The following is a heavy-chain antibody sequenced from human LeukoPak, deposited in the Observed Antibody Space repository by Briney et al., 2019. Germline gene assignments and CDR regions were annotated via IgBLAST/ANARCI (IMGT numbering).Heavy chain of an antibody. CDR1: GGSISSYY. D-gene: IGHD2-2*01. Sequence: PSETLSLTCTVSGGSISSYYWSWIRRPPGKGLEWIGYIYYSGSTNYNPSLKSRVTISVDTSKNQFSLKLSSVTAADTAVYYCAREARPIGYCSSTSCYADYYYMDVWGKGTTVTISS. CDR3: AREARPIGYCSSTSCYADYYYMDV. CDR2: IYYSGST. J-gene: IGHJ6*03. V-gene: IGHV4-59*01.